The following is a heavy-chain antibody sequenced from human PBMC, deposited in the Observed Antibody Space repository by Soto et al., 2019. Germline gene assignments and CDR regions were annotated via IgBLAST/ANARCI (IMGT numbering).Heavy chain of an antibody. CDR2: ISYDGSNK. CDR1: GFTFSSYA. D-gene: IGHD6-19*01. J-gene: IGHJ4*02. Sequence: PGGSLRLSCAASGFTFSSYAMHWVRQAPGKGLEWVAVISYDGSNKYYADSVKGRFTISRDNSKNTLYLQMNSLRAEDTAVYYCARDDSRRIAVAGKFGYWGQGTLVTVSS. V-gene: IGHV3-30-3*01. CDR3: ARDDSRRIAVAGKFGY.